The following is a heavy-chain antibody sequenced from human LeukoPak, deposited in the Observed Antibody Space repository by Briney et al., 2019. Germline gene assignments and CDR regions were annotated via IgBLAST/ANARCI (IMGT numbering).Heavy chain of an antibody. CDR3: ARTYDGSGFHSLDS. D-gene: IGHD3-22*01. V-gene: IGHV3-23*01. CDR2: IGGSGGST. J-gene: IGHJ4*02. CDR1: GFSFSTYA. Sequence: PGGSLRLSCAASGFSFSTYAMNWVRQAPGKGLEWVSVIGGSGGSTFHADSVKGRFTISRDNSKNTLYVQMNSLRAEDTAVYYCARTYDGSGFHSLDSWGQGTLVTVSS.